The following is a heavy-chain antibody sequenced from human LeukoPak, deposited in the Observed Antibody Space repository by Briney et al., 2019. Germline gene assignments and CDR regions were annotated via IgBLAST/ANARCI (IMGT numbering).Heavy chain of an antibody. J-gene: IGHJ4*02. Sequence: ASVKVSCKASGYTFTSYDINWVRQATGQGLEWMGWMNPNSGNTGYAQKFQGRVTMTRNTSISTAYMELSSLRSEDTAVYYCARGRYYYGSGSYLDPPDYWGQGTLVTVSS. D-gene: IGHD3-10*01. V-gene: IGHV1-8*01. CDR3: ARGRYYYGSGSYLDPPDY. CDR1: GYTFTSYD. CDR2: MNPNSGNT.